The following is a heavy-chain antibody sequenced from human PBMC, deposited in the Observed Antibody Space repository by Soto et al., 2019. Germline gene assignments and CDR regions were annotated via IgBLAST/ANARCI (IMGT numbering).Heavy chain of an antibody. CDR2: IYSGGST. D-gene: IGHD2-15*01. CDR1: GFTVSSNY. CDR3: ARERYGHNPKWVDL. Sequence: EVQVVETGGGLIQPGGSLRLSCAVSGFTVSSNYMSWVRQPAGKGPEWVSDIYSGGSTYYADSVKGRFTISRDNSKNTLYLQMSSLRAEDTAVYYCARERYGHNPKWVDLWGQGTLVPVSS. V-gene: IGHV3-53*02. J-gene: IGHJ5*02.